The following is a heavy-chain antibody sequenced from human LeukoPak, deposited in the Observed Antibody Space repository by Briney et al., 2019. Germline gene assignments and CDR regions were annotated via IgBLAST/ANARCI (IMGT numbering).Heavy chain of an antibody. CDR3: ARATPDYYGGTYYFDY. CDR2: IYYSGST. CDR1: GGSISSYY. J-gene: IGHJ4*02. V-gene: IGHV4-59*01. D-gene: IGHD4-23*01. Sequence: SETLSLTCTVSGGSISSYYWSWIRQPPGKGLGLIWDIYYSGSTNYNPSLKSRVTISVDTSKNQFSLKLSSVTAADTAVYYCARATPDYYGGTYYFDYWGQGTLVTVSS.